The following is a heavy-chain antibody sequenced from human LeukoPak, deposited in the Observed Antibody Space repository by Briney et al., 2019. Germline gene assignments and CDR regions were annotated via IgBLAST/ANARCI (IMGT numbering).Heavy chain of an antibody. Sequence: ASVKVSCKASGYTFTGYYMHGVRQAPGQGREWMGWINPHSGGTNYAQKFQGRVTMTRDTSISTAYMELSRLRSDDTAVYYCARNDYGDYWDYYYYYMDVWGKGTAVTVSS. D-gene: IGHD4-17*01. CDR3: ARNDYGDYWDYYYYYMDV. CDR2: INPHSGGT. V-gene: IGHV1-2*02. J-gene: IGHJ6*03. CDR1: GYTFTGYY.